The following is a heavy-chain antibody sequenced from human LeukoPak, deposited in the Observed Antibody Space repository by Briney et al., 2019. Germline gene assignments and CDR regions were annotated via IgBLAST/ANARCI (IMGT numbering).Heavy chain of an antibody. CDR3: VRGGDGDRRDFDY. CDR1: GYTFTSYY. Sequence: ASVKVSCKASGYTFTSYYLHWVRQAPGQGLEGMGWIKPNSGDPNYAQNFQGRVTIASDASLSTAYMELSSLRSDDKAVYYCVRGGDGDRRDFDYWGQGTLVTVSS. CDR2: IKPNSGDP. V-gene: IGHV1-2*02. J-gene: IGHJ4*01. D-gene: IGHD5-24*01.